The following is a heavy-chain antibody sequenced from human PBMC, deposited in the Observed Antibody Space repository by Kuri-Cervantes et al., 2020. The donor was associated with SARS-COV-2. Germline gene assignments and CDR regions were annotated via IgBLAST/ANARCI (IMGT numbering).Heavy chain of an antibody. CDR2: IVPILGIA. CDR3: ARMGWSGS. Sequence: SVKVSCKASGGTFSSYTISWVRQAPGQGLEWMGRIVPILGIANYAQKFQGRVTITADKSTSTSYMELSSLRSEDTAVYYCARMGWSGSWGQGTLVTVSS. D-gene: IGHD3-3*01. J-gene: IGHJ4*02. V-gene: IGHV1-69*02. CDR1: GGTFSSYT.